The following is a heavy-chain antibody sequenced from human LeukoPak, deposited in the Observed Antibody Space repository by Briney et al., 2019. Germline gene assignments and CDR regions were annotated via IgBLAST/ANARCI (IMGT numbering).Heavy chain of an antibody. CDR2: IYHSGST. CDR1: GYSISSGYY. J-gene: IGHJ5*02. CDR3: ARDRAFNILIAAADWFDP. Sequence: SETLSLTCTVSGYSISSGYYWGWIRQPPGKGLEWIGSIYHSGSTYYNPSLKSRVTISVDTSKNQFSLKLGSVTAADTAVYYCARDRAFNILIAAADWFDPWGQGTLVTVSS. D-gene: IGHD6-13*01. V-gene: IGHV4-38-2*02.